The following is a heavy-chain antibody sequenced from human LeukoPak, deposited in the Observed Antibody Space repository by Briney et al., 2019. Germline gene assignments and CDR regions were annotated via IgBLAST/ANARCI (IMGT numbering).Heavy chain of an antibody. CDR2: ISGSGGST. D-gene: IGHD5-12*01. J-gene: IGHJ3*02. Sequence: GGSLRLSCAASGLTFSSYAMSWVRQAPGKGLEWVSAISGSGGSTYYADSVKGRYTISRDNSKNTLYLQMNSLRAEDTAVYYCAGDIGPDAFDIWGQGTMVTVSS. CDR3: AGDIGPDAFDI. CDR1: GLTFSSYA. V-gene: IGHV3-23*01.